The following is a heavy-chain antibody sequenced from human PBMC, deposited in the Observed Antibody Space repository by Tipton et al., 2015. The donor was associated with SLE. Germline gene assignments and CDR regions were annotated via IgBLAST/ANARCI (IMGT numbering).Heavy chain of an antibody. D-gene: IGHD2-8*02. CDR1: GFSFSSYD. CDR3: ARGSCTGGVCYGLPFFDY. V-gene: IGHV3-48*03. J-gene: IGHJ4*02. Sequence: SLRLSCVGSGFSFSSYDMNWVRQAPGRGLEWVSSITASGSAYFADSVKGRFTISRDNAKNSLFLQMNSLRAEDTAVYFCARGSCTGGVCYGLPFFDYWGQGTLVTVSS. CDR2: ITASGSA.